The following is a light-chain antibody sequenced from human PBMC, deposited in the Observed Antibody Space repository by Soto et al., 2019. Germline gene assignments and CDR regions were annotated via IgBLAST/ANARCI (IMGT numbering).Light chain of an antibody. J-gene: IGKJ1*01. CDR2: AAS. CDR1: QGISNY. V-gene: IGKV1-27*01. CDR3: QKYNSAPRT. Sequence: DIPMSQSPSSLSAAVGDRVTITCRASQGISNYLAWYQQKPGKVPKLLIYAASTLQSGVPSRFSGSGSGTDFTLTISSLQPEDVATYYCQKYNSAPRTFGQGTQGGYQ.